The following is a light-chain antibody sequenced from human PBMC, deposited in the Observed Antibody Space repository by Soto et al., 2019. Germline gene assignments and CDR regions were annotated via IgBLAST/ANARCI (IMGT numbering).Light chain of an antibody. CDR3: AAWDDSLKRLV. CDR2: VNN. Sequence: QPVLTQPPSASGTPGQRVTISCSGSSSNIGSETVNWYQHLPGTAPKLLIYVNNQRPSGVPDRFSGSKSGTSASLAISGLQSEDEADYFCAAWDDSLKRLVFGGGTQLTVL. V-gene: IGLV1-44*01. J-gene: IGLJ3*02. CDR1: SSNIGSET.